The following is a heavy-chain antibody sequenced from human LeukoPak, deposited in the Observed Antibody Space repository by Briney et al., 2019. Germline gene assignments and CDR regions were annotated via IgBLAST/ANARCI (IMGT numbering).Heavy chain of an antibody. D-gene: IGHD6-13*01. V-gene: IGHV3-21*01. J-gene: IGHJ4*02. CDR1: DFTVNSHD. Sequence: GGSLRLSCAASDFTVNSHDMTWVRQAPGKGLEWVSSIPDSGRYSHHADSVKGRFTISRDNAKNSLYLDMDNLRAEDTAVYYCVRGDSRDYWGQGTLVTVSS. CDR3: VRGDSRDY. CDR2: IPDSGRYS.